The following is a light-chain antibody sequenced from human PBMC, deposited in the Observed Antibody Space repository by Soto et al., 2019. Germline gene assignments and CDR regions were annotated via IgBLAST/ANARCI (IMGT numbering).Light chain of an antibody. J-gene: IGKJ3*01. V-gene: IGKV3-11*01. CDR2: EAS. Sequence: EIVLTQSPATLSLSPGDRVTLSCRASQSVSSYLTWYQQKPGQAPRLLIYEASKRAPGIPARFSGSGSGTDFTLTISRLETEDFAVYFCQQYSRWPRETFGPGTKVDIK. CDR1: QSVSSY. CDR3: QQYSRWPRET.